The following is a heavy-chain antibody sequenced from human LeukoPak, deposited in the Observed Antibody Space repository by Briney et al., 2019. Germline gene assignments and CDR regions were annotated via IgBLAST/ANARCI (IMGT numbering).Heavy chain of an antibody. CDR2: ITWDGGST. CDR3: ATERQKYFDY. V-gene: IGHV3-43*01. Sequence: GGSLRLSCAASGFTFDDYTMHWVRQAPGKGLEWVSLITWDGGSTFYADSVRGRFTISRDNSRNSLYLQMNSLRTEDTALYYCATERQKYFDYWGQGTLVTVSS. CDR1: GFTFDDYT. J-gene: IGHJ4*02.